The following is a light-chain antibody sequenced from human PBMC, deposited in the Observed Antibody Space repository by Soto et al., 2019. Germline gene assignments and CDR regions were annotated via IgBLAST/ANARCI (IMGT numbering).Light chain of an antibody. Sequence: EIVLTQSPGTLSLSPGERATLSCRASQSVTSNFLAWYQQKPGQAPRLLIYGASSRATGIPDRFSGSGSGTDFTLTISRLEPEDFAVYWCQQYGSSPLTFGGGTKVEIK. CDR3: QQYGSSPLT. V-gene: IGKV3-20*01. J-gene: IGKJ4*01. CDR1: QSVTSNF. CDR2: GAS.